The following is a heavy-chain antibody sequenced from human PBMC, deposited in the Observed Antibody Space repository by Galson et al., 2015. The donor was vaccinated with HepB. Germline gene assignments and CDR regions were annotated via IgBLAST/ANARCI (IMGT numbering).Heavy chain of an antibody. J-gene: IGHJ4*02. V-gene: IGHV3-23*01. CDR2: IGASGYRT. D-gene: IGHD3-10*01. CDR3: ARGNEGPGGFGELSGY. CDR1: GFTFSKYA. Sequence: SLRLSCAASGFTFSKYAMSWVRQAPGKGLEWVSVIGASGYRTDYADSVKGRFIISRDNSKNTLYLQMNSLRAGDTVIYYCARGNEGPGGFGELSGYWGQGTLVTVSS.